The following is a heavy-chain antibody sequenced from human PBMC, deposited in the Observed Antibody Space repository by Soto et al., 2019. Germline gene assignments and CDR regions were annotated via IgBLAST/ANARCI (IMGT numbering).Heavy chain of an antibody. CDR1: GFTVSSNY. CDR2: IYSGGST. D-gene: IGHD3-10*01. CDR3: ARDSARGRYGMDV. J-gene: IGHJ6*02. Sequence: EVQLVESGGGLVQPGGSLRLSCAASGFTVSSNYMSWVRQAPGKGLEWVSVIYSGGSTYYEDSVKGRFTISRHNSKNTLYLQRNSLRAEATAVYYCARDSARGRYGMDVWGQVTTVTVSS. V-gene: IGHV3-53*04.